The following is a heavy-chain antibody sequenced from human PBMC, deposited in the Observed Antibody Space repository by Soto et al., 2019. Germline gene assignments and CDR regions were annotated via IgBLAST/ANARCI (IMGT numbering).Heavy chain of an antibody. J-gene: IGHJ6*02. V-gene: IGHV4-59*01. CDR2: IYYSGST. CDR1: GGSISSYY. CDR3: ARGDPIRYYYYGMDV. D-gene: IGHD3-3*02. Sequence: SETLSLTCTVSGGSISSYYWSWIRQPPGKGLEWIGYIYYSGSTNYNPSLKSRVTISVDTSKNQFSLKLSSVTAADTAVYYCARGDPIRYYYYGMDVWGQGTTVTVSS.